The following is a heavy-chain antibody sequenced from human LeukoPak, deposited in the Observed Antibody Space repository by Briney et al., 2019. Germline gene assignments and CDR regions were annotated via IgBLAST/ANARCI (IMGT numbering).Heavy chain of an antibody. Sequence: PSETLSLTCTVSGGSISSYYWSWIRQPPGKGLEWIGYIYYSGSTNYNPSLKSRVTISVDTSKNQFSLKLSSVTAADTAVYYCASSIVGATPRFDYWGQGTLVTVSS. CDR3: ASSIVGATPRFDY. CDR2: IYYSGST. D-gene: IGHD1-26*01. J-gene: IGHJ4*02. V-gene: IGHV4-59*01. CDR1: GGSISSYY.